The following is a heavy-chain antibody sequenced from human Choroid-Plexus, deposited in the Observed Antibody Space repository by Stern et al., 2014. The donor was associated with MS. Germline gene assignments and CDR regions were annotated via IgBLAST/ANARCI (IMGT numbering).Heavy chain of an antibody. Sequence: VQLGESGAEVKKPGASVKVSCKTSGYIFTGYYIHWVRQAHGQGLEWMGWTNPNTGGTKDAQNFEGRVTMSRDTSSSTAYVELSSLTSDDTAVYYCARDQRGITIFGVVTDYYYLGMDVWGQGTTVTVSS. J-gene: IGHJ6*02. CDR3: ARDQRGITIFGVVTDYYYLGMDV. V-gene: IGHV1-2*02. CDR1: GYIFTGYY. D-gene: IGHD3-3*01. CDR2: TNPNTGGT.